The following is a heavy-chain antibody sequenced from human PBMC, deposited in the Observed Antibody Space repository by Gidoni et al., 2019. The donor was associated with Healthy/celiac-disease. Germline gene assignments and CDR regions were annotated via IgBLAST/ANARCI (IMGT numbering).Heavy chain of an antibody. CDR1: GFTLSSYA. D-gene: IGHD6-6*01. Sequence: EVQLLESGGGLVQPGGSLRVSCAGSGFTLSSYAMSWVRQARGKGLGWVSAISGSGGSTYYADSVKGRFTTSRDTSKNTLYLQMNSLRAEDTAVYYCAKDAAARPEGPFDYWGQGTLVTVSS. CDR2: ISGSGGST. V-gene: IGHV3-23*01. J-gene: IGHJ4*02. CDR3: AKDAAARPEGPFDY.